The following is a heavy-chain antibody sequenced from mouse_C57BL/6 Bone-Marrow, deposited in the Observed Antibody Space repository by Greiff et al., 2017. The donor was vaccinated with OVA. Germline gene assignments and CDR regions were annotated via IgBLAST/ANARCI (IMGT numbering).Heavy chain of an antibody. J-gene: IGHJ1*03. Sequence: EVQLQQSGPELVKPGASVKISCKASGYTFTDYYMNWVKQSHGKSLEWIGDINPNNGGTSYNQKFKGKATLTVDKSSSTAYMELRSLTSEDSAVYYCAKGEYCGSSSWYFDVWGTGTTVTVSS. V-gene: IGHV1-26*01. CDR3: AKGEYCGSSSWYFDV. CDR2: INPNNGGT. CDR1: GYTFTDYY. D-gene: IGHD1-1*01.